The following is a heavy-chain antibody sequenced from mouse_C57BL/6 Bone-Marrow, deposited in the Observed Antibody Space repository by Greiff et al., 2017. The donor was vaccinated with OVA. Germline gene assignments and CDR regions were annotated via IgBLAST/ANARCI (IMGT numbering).Heavy chain of an antibody. D-gene: IGHD6-5*01. V-gene: IGHV1-55*01. CDR3: ARGAYGTAAMDY. Sequence: QVQLQQSGAELVKPGASVKMSCKASGYTFTSYWITWVKQRPGQGLEWIGDIYPGSGSTNYNEKFKSKATLTVDTSSSTAYMQLSSLTSEDSAVYYCARGAYGTAAMDYWGQGTSVTVSS. CDR2: IYPGSGST. CDR1: GYTFTSYW. J-gene: IGHJ4*01.